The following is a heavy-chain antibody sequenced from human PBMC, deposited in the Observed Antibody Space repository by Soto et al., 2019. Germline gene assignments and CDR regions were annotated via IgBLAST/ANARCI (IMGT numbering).Heavy chain of an antibody. Sequence: GGSLRLSCAASGFTFSSYAMSWVRQAPGKGLEWVSAISGSGVSTYYADSVKGRFTISRDNSKNTLYLQMNSLRAEDTAVYYCAKSPGMYYYDSSGYYHYDYWGQGTLVTISS. CDR1: GFTFSSYA. V-gene: IGHV3-23*01. J-gene: IGHJ4*02. CDR2: ISGSGVST. D-gene: IGHD3-22*01. CDR3: AKSPGMYYYDSSGYYHYDY.